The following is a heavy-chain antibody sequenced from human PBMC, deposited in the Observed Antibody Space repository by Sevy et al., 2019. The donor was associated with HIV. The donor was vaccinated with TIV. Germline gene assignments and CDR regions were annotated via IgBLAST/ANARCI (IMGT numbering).Heavy chain of an antibody. CDR2: IYTSGST. D-gene: IGHD2-15*01. CDR3: ARVLGYCSGGSCYHQNYYYYGMDV. Sequence: SETLSLTCTVSGGSISSYFWSWIRQPAGKGLEWIGRIYTSGSTNYNPSLKSRVTMSVDTSKNQFSLQLSSVTAADTAVYYCARVLGYCSGGSCYHQNYYYYGMDVWGHGTTVTVSS. V-gene: IGHV4-4*07. CDR1: GGSISSYF. J-gene: IGHJ6*02.